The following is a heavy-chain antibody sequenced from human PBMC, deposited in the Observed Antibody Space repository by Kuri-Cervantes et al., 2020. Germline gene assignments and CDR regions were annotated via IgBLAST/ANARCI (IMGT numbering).Heavy chain of an antibody. CDR2: INHSGST. CDR3: ARRHCSGGRCYSSYFDY. D-gene: IGHD2-15*01. V-gene: IGHV4-34*01. CDR1: GGSFSGYY. Sequence: SETLSLTCAVDGGSFSGYYWSWIRQPPGKGLEWIGEINHSGSTNYNPSLKSRVTISVDTSKNQFSLKLSSVTAADTAVYYCARRHCSGGRCYSSYFDYWGQGTLITVSS. J-gene: IGHJ4*02.